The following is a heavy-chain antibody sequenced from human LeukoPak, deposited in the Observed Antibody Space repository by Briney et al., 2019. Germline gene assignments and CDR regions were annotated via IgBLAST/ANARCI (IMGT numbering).Heavy chain of an antibody. Sequence: PGGSLRLSCAASGFTFSSYAMSWVRQAPGKGLEWVSAISGSGGSTYYADSVKGRFTISRDNSKNTLYLQMNSLRAEDTAVYYCARDYGDYGDYMDVWGKGTTVTVSS. CDR1: GFTFSSYA. J-gene: IGHJ6*03. CDR2: ISGSGGST. CDR3: ARDYGDYGDYMDV. V-gene: IGHV3-23*01. D-gene: IGHD4-17*01.